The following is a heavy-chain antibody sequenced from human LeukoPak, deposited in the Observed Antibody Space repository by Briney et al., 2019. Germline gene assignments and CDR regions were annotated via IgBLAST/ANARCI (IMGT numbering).Heavy chain of an antibody. CDR1: GFTFSNYG. CDR2: ISYDGSNK. J-gene: IGHJ4*02. CDR3: AKDVDIVVVVAATMRGGPGDY. D-gene: IGHD2-15*01. Sequence: PGRSLRLSCAASGFTFSNYGMHWVRQAPGKGLEWVAVISYDGSNKYYADSVKGRFTISRANSMNALYLQMNSLRAEDTAVYYCAKDVDIVVVVAATMRGGPGDYWGQGTLVTVSS. V-gene: IGHV3-30*18.